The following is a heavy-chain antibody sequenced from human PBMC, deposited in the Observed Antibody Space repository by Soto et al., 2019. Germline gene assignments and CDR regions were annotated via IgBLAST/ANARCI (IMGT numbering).Heavy chain of an antibody. CDR3: ARSSATPNGWWGFGLDV. Sequence: QVQLVESGGGLVKPGGSLRLSCAASGFTFSDYYMTWIRQAPGKGLEWVSYISSSSTNTINYADSVKGRFTISRENAKTSLYLQINSLRAEDTAVYYCARSSATPNGWWGFGLDVWGQGTSVIVSS. J-gene: IGHJ6*02. CDR2: ISSSSTNTI. CDR1: GFTFSDYY. D-gene: IGHD2-15*01. V-gene: IGHV3-11*01.